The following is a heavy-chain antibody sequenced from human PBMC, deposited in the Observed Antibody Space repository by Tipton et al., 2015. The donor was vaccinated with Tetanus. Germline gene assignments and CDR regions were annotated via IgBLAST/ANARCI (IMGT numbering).Heavy chain of an antibody. CDR3: AKTAGYDNTWLYHFDF. J-gene: IGHJ4*02. CDR1: GGSISSGLYY. V-gene: IGHV4-39*01. Sequence: TLSLTCTVSGGSISSGLYYWGWIRQSPGKGLEWIGSAFSSGNTFYNPSLTSRVTISVDTSKNQFSLKLSSVTAADTAVYFCAKTAGYDNTWLYHFDFWGQGILGTVSS. D-gene: IGHD3-16*02. CDR2: AFSSGNT.